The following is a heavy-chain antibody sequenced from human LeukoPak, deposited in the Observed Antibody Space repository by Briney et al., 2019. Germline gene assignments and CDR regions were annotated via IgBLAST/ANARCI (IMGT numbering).Heavy chain of an antibody. J-gene: IGHJ3*02. Sequence: ASVKVSCKASGYTFTSYGISWVRQAPGQGLEWMGWISAYNGNTNYAQKLQGRVTMTTDTSTSTAYMELSSLRSEDTAVYYCARGQDGYRSGDAFDIWGQGTMVTVSS. CDR3: ARGQDGYRSGDAFDI. D-gene: IGHD3-16*02. V-gene: IGHV1-18*01. CDR1: GYTFTSYG. CDR2: ISAYNGNT.